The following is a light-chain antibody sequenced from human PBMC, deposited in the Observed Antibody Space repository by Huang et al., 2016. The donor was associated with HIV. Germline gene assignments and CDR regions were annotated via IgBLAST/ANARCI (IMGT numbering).Light chain of an antibody. CDR2: ATS. Sequence: DIQLTQSPSSVSASVGDRVTITCRASQGIGTWLAWYQQKPGKAPKLLIYATSSLQSGGPARFSGSGSGADFTLTISSLQPEDFATYYCQQANSFPYTVGQGTKLEIK. V-gene: IGKV1-12*01. J-gene: IGKJ2*01. CDR1: QGIGTW. CDR3: QQANSFPYT.